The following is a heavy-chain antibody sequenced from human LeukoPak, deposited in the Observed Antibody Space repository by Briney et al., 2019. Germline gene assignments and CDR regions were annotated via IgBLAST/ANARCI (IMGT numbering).Heavy chain of an antibody. CDR2: INPNSGGT. Sequence: GASVTVSCKASGYTFTGYYMHWVRQAPGQGLEWMGWINPNSGGTNYAQKFQGWVTMTRDTSISTAYMELSRLRSDDTAVYYCARDRAPGGYYYGMDVWGQGTTVTVSS. CDR1: GYTFTGYY. V-gene: IGHV1-2*04. J-gene: IGHJ6*02. CDR3: ARDRAPGGYYYGMDV. D-gene: IGHD3-16*01.